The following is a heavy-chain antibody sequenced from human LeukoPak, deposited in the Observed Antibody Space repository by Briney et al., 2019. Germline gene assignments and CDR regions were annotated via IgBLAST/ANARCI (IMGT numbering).Heavy chain of an antibody. CDR1: GFTFSSYA. Sequence: RGGSLRLSCAVSGFTFSSYAMSWVRQAPGKGLEWVSAISGSGGSTYYADSVKGRFTISRDNSKNTLYLQMNSLRAEDTAVYYCAKVSVPKNYYDSSGSGGPVDYWGQGTLVTVSS. D-gene: IGHD3-22*01. CDR2: ISGSGGST. J-gene: IGHJ4*02. V-gene: IGHV3-23*01. CDR3: AKVSVPKNYYDSSGSGGPVDY.